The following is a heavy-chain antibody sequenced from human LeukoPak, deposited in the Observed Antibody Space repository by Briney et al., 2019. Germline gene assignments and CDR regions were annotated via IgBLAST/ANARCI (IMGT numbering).Heavy chain of an antibody. CDR2: VNPSGGST. V-gene: IGHV1-46*01. CDR1: GYTFTSYY. D-gene: IGHD1-26*01. Sequence: GASVKVSCKASGYTFTSYYLHWVRQAPGQGLEWMGMVNPSGGSTSYAQKFQGRVTMTRDTSTTTVYMELSSLRSDDTAVFYCARRHKHYYQIDYWRQGTLVTVSS. CDR3: ARRHKHYYQIDY. J-gene: IGHJ4*02.